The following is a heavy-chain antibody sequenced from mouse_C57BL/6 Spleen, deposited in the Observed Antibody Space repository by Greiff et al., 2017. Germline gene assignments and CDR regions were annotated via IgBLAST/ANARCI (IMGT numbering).Heavy chain of an antibody. CDR3: TREGTGTWDY. Sequence: EVKLMESGEGLVKPGGSLKLSCAASGFTFSSSAMSWVRQTPEKRLEWVAYISSGGDYIYYADTVKGRFTISRDNARNTLYLQMSSLKSENTAMYYCTREGTGTWDYWGQGTTLTVSS. V-gene: IGHV5-9-1*02. D-gene: IGHD4-1*01. J-gene: IGHJ2*01. CDR2: ISSGGDYI. CDR1: GFTFSSSA.